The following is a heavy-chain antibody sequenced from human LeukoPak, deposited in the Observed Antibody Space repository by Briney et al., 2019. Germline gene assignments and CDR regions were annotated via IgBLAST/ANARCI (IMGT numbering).Heavy chain of an antibody. CDR2: IYYGGST. J-gene: IGHJ6*02. V-gene: IGHV4-59*08. CDR1: GGSISSYY. Sequence: PSETLSLTCTVSGGSISSYYWSWIRQPPGKGLEWIGYIYYGGSTNYNPSLKSRVTISVDTSKNQFSLKLSSVTAADTAVYYCARTGGDDTGYYYYGMDVWGQGTTVTVSS. CDR3: ARTGGDDTGYYYYGMDV. D-gene: IGHD3-16*01.